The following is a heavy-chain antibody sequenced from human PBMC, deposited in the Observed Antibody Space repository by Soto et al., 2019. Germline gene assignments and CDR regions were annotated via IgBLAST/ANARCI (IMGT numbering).Heavy chain of an antibody. CDR1: GGSISSADYY. D-gene: IGHD4-17*01. J-gene: IGHJ5*02. CDR2: IYYSGST. CDR3: ARVVTTVTTYWFDP. V-gene: IGHV4-30-4*01. Sequence: SETLSLTCTVSGGSISSADYYRSWIRQPPGKGLEWIGYIYYSGSTYYNPSLKGRVTISVDTSKNQFSLKLSSVTAADTAVYYCARVVTTVTTYWFDPWGQGTLVAVSS.